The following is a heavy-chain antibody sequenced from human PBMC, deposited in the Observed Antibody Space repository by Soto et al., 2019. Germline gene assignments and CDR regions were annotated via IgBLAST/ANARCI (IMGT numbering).Heavy chain of an antibody. CDR3: ARIRGYWYGLDV. J-gene: IGHJ6*02. CDR1: GLPLSTYG. Sequence: GGSLRLSCAASGLPLSTYGMTWVRQAPGKGLEWVSAITGTGGNTYYVDSVKGRFTSSRDNSKNMLYLQVNSLRVEDTAVYYCARIRGYWYGLDVWGQGTTVTVSS. V-gene: IGHV3-23*01. CDR2: ITGTGGNT.